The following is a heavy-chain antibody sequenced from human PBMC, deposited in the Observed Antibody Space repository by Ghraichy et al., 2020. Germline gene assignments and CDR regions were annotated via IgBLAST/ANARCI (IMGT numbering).Heavy chain of an antibody. CDR3: ARPEGVVSVDV. Sequence: SETLSLTCTVSGGSISSRSDYWGWIRQPPGKGLEWIGNIYYSGNTYSNTSLKSRVTISVETSKNQFFLKLTSVTAADTAVYYCARPEGVVSVDVWGRGTTVTVSS. CDR1: GGSISSRSDY. J-gene: IGHJ6*02. CDR2: IYYSGNT. D-gene: IGHD3-3*01. V-gene: IGHV4-39*01.